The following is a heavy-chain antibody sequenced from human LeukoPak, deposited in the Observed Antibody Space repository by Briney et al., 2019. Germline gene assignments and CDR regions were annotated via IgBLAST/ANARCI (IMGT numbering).Heavy chain of an antibody. CDR1: GLTFSNYA. CDR2: ITGSGDWA. D-gene: IGHD4-17*01. CDR3: AKDPNGDYIGAFDF. J-gene: IGHJ3*01. V-gene: IGHV3-23*01. Sequence: GGSLRLSCAASGLTFSNYAMMWLRQAPGKGLEWVSAITGSGDWALYADSVEGRFTISRDNSKNTLYLQMSSLRGEDTAVYYCAKDPNGDYIGAFDFWGQGTMVTVSS.